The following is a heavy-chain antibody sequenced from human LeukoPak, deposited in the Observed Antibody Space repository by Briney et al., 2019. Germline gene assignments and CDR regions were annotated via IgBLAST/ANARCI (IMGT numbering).Heavy chain of an antibody. Sequence: PSETLSLTCAVSGYSISSGYYWGWIRQPPGKGLEWIGSIYHSGSTYYNPSLKSRVTISVDTSKNQFSLKLSSVTAADTAVYYCALNSIAARKNAFDIWGQGTMVTVSS. J-gene: IGHJ3*02. V-gene: IGHV4-38-2*01. CDR1: GYSISSGYY. D-gene: IGHD6-6*01. CDR3: ALNSIAARKNAFDI. CDR2: IYHSGST.